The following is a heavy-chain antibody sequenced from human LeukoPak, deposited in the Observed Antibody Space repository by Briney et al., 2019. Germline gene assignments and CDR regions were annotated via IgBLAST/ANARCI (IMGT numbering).Heavy chain of an antibody. J-gene: IGHJ4*02. V-gene: IGHV3-53*01. CDR3: ARGVEPLAANTLAY. CDR1: GFTVITND. CDR2: LYSDGNT. D-gene: IGHD1-14*01. Sequence: QPGGSLRLSCAASGFTVITNDMTWVRRAPGKGFEWVSVLYSDGNTKYADSVQGPFTISRDNSKNTLYLEMNSLSPDDTAVYYCARGVEPLAANTLAYWGQGTLVTVSS.